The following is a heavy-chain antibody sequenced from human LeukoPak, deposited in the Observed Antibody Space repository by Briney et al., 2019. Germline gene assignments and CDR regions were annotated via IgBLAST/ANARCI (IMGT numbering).Heavy chain of an antibody. CDR1: GGSISGDY. D-gene: IGHD3-10*01. CDR3: ARGLHYGSGSHGGPSDY. Sequence: PSETLSLTCTVSGGSISGDYWSWIRQPAGEGLEWIGRFDSSGSTIYNPSLKSRVTMSVDTSKNRLSLELSSVTAADTAVYYCARGLHYGSGSHGGPSDYWGQGTLVTVSS. CDR2: FDSSGST. V-gene: IGHV4-4*07. J-gene: IGHJ4*02.